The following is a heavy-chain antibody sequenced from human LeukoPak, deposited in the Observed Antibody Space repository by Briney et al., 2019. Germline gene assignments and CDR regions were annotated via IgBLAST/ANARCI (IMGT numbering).Heavy chain of an antibody. J-gene: IGHJ5*02. CDR2: IDPSDSYT. CDR3: ARLNLGYCSGGSCYSPGWFDP. Sequence: GESLKISCKGSGYSFTSYWISWVRQIPGKGLEWMGRIDPSDSYTNYSPSFQGHVTISADKSISTAYLQWSSLKASDTAMYYCARLNLGYCSGGSCYSPGWFDPWGQGTLVTVSS. V-gene: IGHV5-10-1*01. CDR1: GYSFTSYW. D-gene: IGHD2-15*01.